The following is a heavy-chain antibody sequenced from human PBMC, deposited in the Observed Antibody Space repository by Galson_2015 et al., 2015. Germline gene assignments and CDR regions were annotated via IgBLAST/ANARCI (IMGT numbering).Heavy chain of an antibody. CDR3: ARDVGTYSSGPDF. D-gene: IGHD6-19*01. V-gene: IGHV3-33*08. CDR2: IWYDGSNK. CDR1: GFTFSSYS. Sequence: SLRLSCAASGFTFSSYSMNWVRQAPGKGLEWVALIWYDGSNKYYADSVKGRFTISRDNSKNTLYLQMNSLRAEDTAVYYCARDVGTYSSGPDFWGQGTLVTVSS. J-gene: IGHJ4*02.